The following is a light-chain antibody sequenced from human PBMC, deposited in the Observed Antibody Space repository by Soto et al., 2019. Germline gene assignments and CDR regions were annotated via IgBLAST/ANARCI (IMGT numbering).Light chain of an antibody. CDR2: SNN. CDR3: AAGDDSLNGVV. J-gene: IGLJ2*01. Sequence: QSVLTQPPSASGTPGQRVTISCSGSSSNIGSNTVNWYQQLPGAAPKLLIYSNNRRPSGVPDRFSGSWSGTSASLAISGLQSEDEAHYYCAAGDDSLNGVVFGGGTKLTVL. CDR1: SSNIGSNT. V-gene: IGLV1-44*01.